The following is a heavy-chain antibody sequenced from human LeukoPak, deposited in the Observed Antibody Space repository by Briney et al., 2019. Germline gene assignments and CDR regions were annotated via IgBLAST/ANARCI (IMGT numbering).Heavy chain of an antibody. V-gene: IGHV4-38-2*02. J-gene: IGHJ3*02. CDR1: GYSISSGYY. Sequence: SETLSLXCTVSGYSISSGYYWGWIRQPPGKGLEWIGSIYHSGSTYYNPSLKSRVTISVDTSKNQFSLKLSSVTAADTAVYYCASSMGAYSAFDIWGQGTTVTVSS. CDR3: ASSMGAYSAFDI. CDR2: IYHSGST. D-gene: IGHD1-26*01.